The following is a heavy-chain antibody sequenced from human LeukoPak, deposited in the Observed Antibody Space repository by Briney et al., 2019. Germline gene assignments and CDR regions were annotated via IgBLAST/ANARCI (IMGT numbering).Heavy chain of an antibody. D-gene: IGHD3-9*01. CDR3: ASHLIRITIFRLVIISNPKTYFDY. J-gene: IGHJ4*02. CDR2: INWNGGST. V-gene: IGHV3-20*04. CDR1: GFTFDDYG. Sequence: GGSLRLSCAASGFTFDDYGMSWVRQAPGKGLEWVSGINWNGGSTGYADSVKGRFTISRDNAKNSLYLQMNSLRAEDTALYYCASHLIRITIFRLVIISNPKTYFDYWGQGTLVTVSS.